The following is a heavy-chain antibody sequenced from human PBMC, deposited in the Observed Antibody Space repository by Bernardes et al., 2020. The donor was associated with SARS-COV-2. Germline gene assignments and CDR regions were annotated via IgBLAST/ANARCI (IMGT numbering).Heavy chain of an antibody. V-gene: IGHV4-30-4*01. Sequence: SETLSLTCTVSGGSISSGDYYWSWIRQPPGKGLEWIGYIYYSGSTYYNPSLKSRVTISVDTSKNQFSLKLSSVTAADTAVYYCARAHYDYVWGSYRSVAYFDYWGQGTLVTVSS. J-gene: IGHJ4*02. CDR3: ARAHYDYVWGSYRSVAYFDY. CDR1: GGSISSGDYY. D-gene: IGHD3-16*02. CDR2: IYYSGST.